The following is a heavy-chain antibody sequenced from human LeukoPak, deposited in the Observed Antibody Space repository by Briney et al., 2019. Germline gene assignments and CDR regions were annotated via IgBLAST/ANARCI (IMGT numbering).Heavy chain of an antibody. D-gene: IGHD3-16*01. CDR2: INPSGGST. J-gene: IGHJ6*03. CDR1: GYTFTSYY. Sequence: ASVKVSCKASGYTFTSYYMHWVRQAPGQGLEWMGIINPSGGSTSYAQKLQGRVTMTRDTSTSTVYMELSSLRSEDTAVYYCASGLGESTYYYYMDVWGKGTTVTISS. CDR3: ASGLGESTYYYYMDV. V-gene: IGHV1-46*01.